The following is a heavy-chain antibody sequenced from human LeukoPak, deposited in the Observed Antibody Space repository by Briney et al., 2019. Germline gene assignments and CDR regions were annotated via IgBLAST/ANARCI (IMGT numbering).Heavy chain of an antibody. J-gene: IGHJ4*02. V-gene: IGHV3-7*01. Sequence: PGGSLRLSCAASGFTFSNYWMSWVRQAPGKGLEGVANINQDGSVKYYVDSVKGRFTISRDNAKNSLYVQMNSLRVEDTAVYYCARIGYSSSSMDYWGQGTLVTVSS. CDR2: INQDGSVK. D-gene: IGHD6-6*01. CDR3: ARIGYSSSSMDY. CDR1: GFTFSNYW.